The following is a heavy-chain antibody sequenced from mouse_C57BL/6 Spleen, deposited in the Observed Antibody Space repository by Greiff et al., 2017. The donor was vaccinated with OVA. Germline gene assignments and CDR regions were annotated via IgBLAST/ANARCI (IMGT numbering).Heavy chain of an antibody. CDR2: INYDGSST. V-gene: IGHV5-16*01. CDR3: ARGGGGDWFAY. D-gene: IGHD1-1*02. Sequence: EVMLVESEGGLVQPGSSMKLSCTASGFTFSDYYMAWVRQVPEKGLEWVANINYDGSSTYYLDSLKSRFIISRDNAKNILYLQMSSLKSEDTATDYCARGGGGDWFAYWGQGTLVTVSA. J-gene: IGHJ3*01. CDR1: GFTFSDYY.